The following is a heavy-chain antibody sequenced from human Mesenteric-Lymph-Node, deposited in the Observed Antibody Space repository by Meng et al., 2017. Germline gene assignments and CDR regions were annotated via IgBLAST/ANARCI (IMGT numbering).Heavy chain of an antibody. CDR2: IWDDGSNK. J-gene: IGHJ4*02. V-gene: IGHV3-33*01. Sequence: GGSLRLSCAASEFTFRNYAMHWVRQAPGKGPEWVAVIWDDGSNKDYADCVKGRFTISRDNARNTLYLQMNSLRAEDTAVYYCARDPLTMTVVGLDYWGLGTLVTVSS. D-gene: IGHD3-22*01. CDR1: EFTFRNYA. CDR3: ARDPLTMTVVGLDY.